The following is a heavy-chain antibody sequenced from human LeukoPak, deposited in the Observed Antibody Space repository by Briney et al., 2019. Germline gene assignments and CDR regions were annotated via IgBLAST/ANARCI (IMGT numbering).Heavy chain of an antibody. J-gene: IGHJ4*02. V-gene: IGHV4-39*01. CDR3: ARQVGPRWELLTPKNWEQSDY. Sequence: SETLSLTCAVYGGSFSGYYWGWIRQPPGKGLEWIGSIYYSGSTYYNPSLKSRVTISVDTSKNQFSLKLSSVTAADTAVYYCARQVGPRWELLTPKNWEQSDYWGQGTLVTVSS. D-gene: IGHD1-26*01. CDR2: IYYSGST. CDR1: GGSFSGYY.